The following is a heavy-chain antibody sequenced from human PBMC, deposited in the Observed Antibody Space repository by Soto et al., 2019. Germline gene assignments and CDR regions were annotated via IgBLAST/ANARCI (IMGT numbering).Heavy chain of an antibody. J-gene: IGHJ4*02. CDR1: GYTYTSYN. Sequence: QVQLVQSGAEVKRPGASVKVSCRASGYTYTSYNINWVRQATGQGPEWMGWMNPYNGNTGYAQEFQGRVTMTRDISIDTAYVELSSLISEDTATYYCARAVGIVVTGLDFWGQGTLVTVSS. CDR3: ARAVGIVVTGLDF. D-gene: IGHD3-22*01. CDR2: MNPYNGNT. V-gene: IGHV1-8*01.